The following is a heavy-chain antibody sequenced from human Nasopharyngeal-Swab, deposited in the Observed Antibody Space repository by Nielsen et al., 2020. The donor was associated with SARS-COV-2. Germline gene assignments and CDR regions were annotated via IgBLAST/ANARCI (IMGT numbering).Heavy chain of an antibody. V-gene: IGHV3-21*01. CDR2: ISSSSSYI. J-gene: IGHJ4*02. D-gene: IGHD4-17*01. CDR3: ARDHDYGDYYFDY. Sequence: WIRQPPGKGLEWVSSISSSSSYIYYADSVKGRFTISRDNAKNSLYPQMNSLRAEDTAVYYCARDHDYGDYYFDYWGQGTLVTVSS.